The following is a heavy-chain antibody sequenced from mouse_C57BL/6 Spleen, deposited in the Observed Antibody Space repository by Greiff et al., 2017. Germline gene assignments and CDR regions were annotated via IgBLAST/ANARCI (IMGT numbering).Heavy chain of an antibody. V-gene: IGHV5-6*01. Sequence: EVHLVESGGDLVKPGGSLKLSCAASGFTFSSYGMSWVRQTPDKRLEWVATISSGGSYTYYPDSVKGRFTISRDNAKNTLYLQMSSLKSEDTAMYYCARQYSNGFAYWGQGTLVTVSA. D-gene: IGHD2-5*01. CDR3: ARQYSNGFAY. CDR1: GFTFSSYG. CDR2: ISSGGSYT. J-gene: IGHJ3*01.